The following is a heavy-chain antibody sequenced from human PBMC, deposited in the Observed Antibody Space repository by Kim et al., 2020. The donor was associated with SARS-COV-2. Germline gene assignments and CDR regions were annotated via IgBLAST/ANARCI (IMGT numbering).Heavy chain of an antibody. D-gene: IGHD6-19*01. J-gene: IGHJ3*01. CDR3: TTNHPSSGWPTFDA. CDR1: GFTFSRSA. Sequence: GGSLRLSCAASGFTFSRSAMSWVRQVPGKGLEWIASVNNNNNPYYSDSVKGRFTVSRDITKETLYLQMNSLRADDTALYYCTTNHPSSGWPTFDALG. CDR2: VNNNNNP. V-gene: IGHV3-23*05.